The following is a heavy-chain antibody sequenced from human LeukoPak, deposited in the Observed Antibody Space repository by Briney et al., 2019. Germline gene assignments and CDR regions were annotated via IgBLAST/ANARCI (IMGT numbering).Heavy chain of an antibody. J-gene: IGHJ3*02. CDR3: ARSLYYYGSDSFDI. CDR1: GGSISSYY. D-gene: IGHD3-10*01. Sequence: PSETLSLTCTVSGGSISSYYWSWIRQPPGKGLEWIAYIYYSGSTNYNPSLKSPVTTSVDTSKNQFSLNLSSVTAADTAVYYCARSLYYYGSDSFDIWGQGTMVSVSS. V-gene: IGHV4-59*01. CDR2: IYYSGST.